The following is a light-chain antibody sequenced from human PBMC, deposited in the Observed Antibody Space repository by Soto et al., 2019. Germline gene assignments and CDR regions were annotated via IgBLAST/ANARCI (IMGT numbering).Light chain of an antibody. J-gene: IGKJ1*01. CDR2: DAS. Sequence: DIQMTQSPSTLSAAVGDRFTITCGASQSISSWLAWYQQKPGKAPKLLIYDASSLESGVPSRFSGSGSGTEFTLTISSLQPDDFATYYCQQYNSYPWTFGQGTKVDIK. V-gene: IGKV1-5*01. CDR1: QSISSW. CDR3: QQYNSYPWT.